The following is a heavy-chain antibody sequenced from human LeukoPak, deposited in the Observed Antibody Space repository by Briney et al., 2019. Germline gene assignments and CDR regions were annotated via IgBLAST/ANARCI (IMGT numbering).Heavy chain of an antibody. CDR3: ARDSYSGYEGFDY. CDR1: GYTFTGYY. D-gene: IGHD5-12*01. V-gene: IGHV1-2*02. Sequence: ASVKVSCKASGYTFTGYYMHWVRQAPGQGLEWMGWINPNSGGTNYAQKFQGRVTMTRDTSISTAYMELSRLRSDDTAVYYCARDSYSGYEGFDYWGQGTLVTGSS. J-gene: IGHJ4*02. CDR2: INPNSGGT.